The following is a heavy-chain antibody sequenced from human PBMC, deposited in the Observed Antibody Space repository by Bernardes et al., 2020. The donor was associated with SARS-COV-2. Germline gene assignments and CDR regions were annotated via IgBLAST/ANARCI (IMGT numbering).Heavy chain of an antibody. V-gene: IGHV1-2*02. Sequence: ASVTVSRKSSVYTFTGYYLHWVRPAPGQALEWMGSSNPNNGGTNDAQNFHGRVIMTRDTSISTAYMEVSRLRSDDTAVYYCARDLWGTQAPDYWGQGTLVTVSS. CDR2: SNPNNGGT. J-gene: IGHJ4*02. CDR1: VYTFTGYY. CDR3: ARDLWGTQAPDY. D-gene: IGHD3-16*01.